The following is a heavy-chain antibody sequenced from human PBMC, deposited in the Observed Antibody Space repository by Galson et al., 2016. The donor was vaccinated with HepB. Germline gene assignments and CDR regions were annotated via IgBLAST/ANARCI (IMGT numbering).Heavy chain of an antibody. CDR2: ISRTGTYI. CDR1: GFTFRSYS. V-gene: IGHV3-21*01. J-gene: IGHJ4*02. Sequence: SLRLSCAASGFTFRSYSFNWIRQTPGKGLEWVSSISRTGTYIYYADSVKGRFTISKDNAENSVFLQMTSLRGEDTAAYYCTRGDATSENDYWGQGTLVTVSS. CDR3: TRGDATSENDY.